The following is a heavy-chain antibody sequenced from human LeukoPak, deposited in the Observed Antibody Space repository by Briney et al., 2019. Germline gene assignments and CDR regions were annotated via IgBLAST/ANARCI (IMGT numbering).Heavy chain of an antibody. Sequence: ASVKVSCKASGYTFTGYYMHWGRQAPGQGLEWMGWINPNSGGTNYARKFQGRVTMTRDTSISTAYMELSRLRSDDTAVYYCASAVGNDAFDIWVQGTMVTVSS. CDR3: ASAVGNDAFDI. CDR1: GYTFTGYY. J-gene: IGHJ3*02. CDR2: INPNSGGT. V-gene: IGHV1-2*02.